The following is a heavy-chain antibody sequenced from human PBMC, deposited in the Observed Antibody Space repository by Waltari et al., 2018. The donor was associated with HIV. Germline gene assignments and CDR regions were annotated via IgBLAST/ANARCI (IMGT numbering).Heavy chain of an antibody. V-gene: IGHV4-38-2*02. Sequence: QVQLQESGQGLVKPSETLSLTCTVSGYSISSDYYWGWIRQPPGKGLGWIGSIYHSGSPYYTPSLKSRVTISVDTSKNEFSLKLSSVTAADTAVYYCARGDQSYPRLWFGEFGMDVWAKGPRSPSP. J-gene: IGHJ6*02. CDR3: ARGDQSYPRLWFGEFGMDV. CDR2: IYHSGSP. D-gene: IGHD3-10*01. CDR1: GYSISSDYY.